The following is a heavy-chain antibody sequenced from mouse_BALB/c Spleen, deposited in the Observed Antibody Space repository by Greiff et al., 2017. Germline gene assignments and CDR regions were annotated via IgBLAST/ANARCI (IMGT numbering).Heavy chain of an antibody. D-gene: IGHD1-3*01. J-gene: IGHJ3*01. CDR3: ARSGPSLWFAY. V-gene: IGHV1-87*01. CDR2: IYPGDGDT. Sequence: VQLQQSGAELARPGASVKLSCKASGYTFTSYWMQWVKQRPGQGLEWIGAIYPGDGDTRYTQKFKGKATLTADKSSSTAYMQLSSLASEDSAVYYCARSGPSLWFAYWGQGTLVTVSA. CDR1: GYTFTSYW.